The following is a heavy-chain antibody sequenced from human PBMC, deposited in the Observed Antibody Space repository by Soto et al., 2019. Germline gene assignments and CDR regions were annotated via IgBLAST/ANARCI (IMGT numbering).Heavy chain of an antibody. CDR3: ARGLGACY. V-gene: IGHV1-8*01. Sequence: QVQLVQSGAEAKKPGASVKVSCKASGYTFTSSDITWVRKATGRVVEWMGWLNPNSGNTGYAEKFKGRVTMTRNNSISTAYMEMYSLRSEDTAVYYCARGLGACYWGQGTLVTVSS. J-gene: IGHJ4*02. CDR1: GYTFTSSD. CDR2: LNPNSGNT.